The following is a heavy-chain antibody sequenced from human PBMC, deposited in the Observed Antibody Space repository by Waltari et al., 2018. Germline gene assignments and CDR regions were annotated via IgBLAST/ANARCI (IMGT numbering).Heavy chain of an antibody. CDR1: GEPFSDHF. J-gene: IGHJ3*01. D-gene: IGHD4-17*01. V-gene: IGHV4-34*01. Sequence: QVQLNQWGAGVLKPSETLSLTCAVYGEPFSDHFWTWIRQPPGKGLEWIGQMNHRGSGTYNPSLKNRVTISVDTSMNQFSLMMTSLTAADTAVYYCARAPSFHYGVFSVPLTLDYWSQGTMVFVSS. CDR2: MNHRGSG. CDR3: ARAPSFHYGVFSVPLTLDY.